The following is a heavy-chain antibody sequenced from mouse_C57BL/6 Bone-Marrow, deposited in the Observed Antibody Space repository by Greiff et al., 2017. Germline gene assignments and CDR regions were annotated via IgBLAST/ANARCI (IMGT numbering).Heavy chain of an antibody. V-gene: IGHV1-42*01. J-gene: IGHJ2*01. CDR1: GYSFTGYY. CDR2: INPSTGGT. CDR3: ANLDY. Sequence: EVQLQQSGPELVKPGASVKISCKASGYSFTGYYMNWVKQSPEKSLEWIGEINPSTGGTTYNQKFKAKATLTVDKYSSTAYMQLKSLTSEDSAVYYCANLDYWGQGTTLTVSS.